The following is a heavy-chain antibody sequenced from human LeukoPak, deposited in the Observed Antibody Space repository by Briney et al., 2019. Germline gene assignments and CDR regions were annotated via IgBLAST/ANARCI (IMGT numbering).Heavy chain of an antibody. CDR3: ASEGYDILTGYSSPY. V-gene: IGHV4-34*01. Sequence: KPSETLSLTCAVYGGSFSGYYWSWIRQPPGKGLEWIGEINHSGSTNYNPSLKSRVTISVDTSKNQFSPKLSSVTAADTAVYYCASEGYDILTGYSSPYWGQGTLVTVSS. J-gene: IGHJ4*02. CDR1: GGSFSGYY. D-gene: IGHD3-9*01. CDR2: INHSGST.